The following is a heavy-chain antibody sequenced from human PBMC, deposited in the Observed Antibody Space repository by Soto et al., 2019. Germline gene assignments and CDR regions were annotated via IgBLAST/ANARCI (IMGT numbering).Heavy chain of an antibody. D-gene: IGHD6-6*01. V-gene: IGHV3-7*05. CDR2: IKQDGSEK. CDR3: ARERYSSSPGQDQYYFDY. Sequence: GGSLRLSCAASGFTFSSYWMSWVRQAPGKGLEWVANIKQDGSEKYYVDSVKGRFTISRDNAKNSLYLQMNSLRAEDTAVYYCARERYSSSPGQDQYYFDYWGQGTLVTVSS. J-gene: IGHJ4*02. CDR1: GFTFSSYW.